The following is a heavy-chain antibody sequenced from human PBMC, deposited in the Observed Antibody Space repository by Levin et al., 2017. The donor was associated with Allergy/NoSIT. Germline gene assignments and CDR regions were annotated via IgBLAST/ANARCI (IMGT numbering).Heavy chain of an antibody. J-gene: IGHJ4*02. CDR2: ISWNSGSI. V-gene: IGHV3-9*01. D-gene: IGHD6-19*01. CDR1: GFTFDDYA. CDR3: AKVFSGEYYFDY. Sequence: PGGSLRLSCAASGFTFDDYAMHWVRQAPGKGLEWVSGISWNSGSIGYADSVKGRFTISRDNAKNSLYLQMNSLRAEDTALYYCAKVFSGEYYFDYWGQGTLVTVSS.